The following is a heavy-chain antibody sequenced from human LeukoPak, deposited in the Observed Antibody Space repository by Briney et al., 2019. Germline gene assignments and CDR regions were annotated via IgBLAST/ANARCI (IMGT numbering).Heavy chain of an antibody. Sequence: ASVKVSCKASRYTFTGYYMHWVRQAPGQGLEWMGWTSAYNGNTNYAQKLQGRVTMTTDTSTSTAYMELRSLRSDDTAVYYCARAQTGETYDFWSGYPIYYYMDVWGKGTTVTVSS. CDR2: TSAYNGNT. CDR1: RYTFTGYY. D-gene: IGHD3-3*01. J-gene: IGHJ6*03. V-gene: IGHV1-18*04. CDR3: ARAQTGETYDFWSGYPIYYYMDV.